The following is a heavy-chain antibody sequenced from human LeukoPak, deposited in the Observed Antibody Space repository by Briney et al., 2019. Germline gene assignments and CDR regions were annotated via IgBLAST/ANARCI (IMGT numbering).Heavy chain of an antibody. D-gene: IGHD2-2*01. Sequence: SGGSLRLSCAASGFTFSSYAMHRVRQAPGKGLEYVSAITSDGARTYYANSVKGRFTISRDNSKNTLYLQMGGLRAEDMAVYYCARRYCTSTSCYGNTFYFDYWGQGTLVTVSS. CDR1: GFTFSSYA. J-gene: IGHJ4*02. CDR2: ITSDGART. CDR3: ARRYCTSTSCYGNTFYFDY. V-gene: IGHV3-64*01.